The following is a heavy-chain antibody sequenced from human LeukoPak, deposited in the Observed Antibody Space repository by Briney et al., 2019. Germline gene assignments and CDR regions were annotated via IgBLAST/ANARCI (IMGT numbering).Heavy chain of an antibody. J-gene: IGHJ4*02. CDR3: ARERETYNDY. V-gene: IGHV3-7*01. CDR1: GFTFSSYW. Sequence: QAGGSLRLSCAASGFTFSSYWMTRVRQAPGKGLEWVGNIKRDGSEKYYVDSVKGRFTISRDNAKNSLYLQMHSLGAEDTAVYYCARERETYNDYWGQGTLVTVSS. CDR2: IKRDGSEK. D-gene: IGHD1-1*01.